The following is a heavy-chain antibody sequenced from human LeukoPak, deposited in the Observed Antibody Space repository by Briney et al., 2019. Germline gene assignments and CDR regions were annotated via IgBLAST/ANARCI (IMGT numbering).Heavy chain of an antibody. CDR1: GYSISSGYY. Sequence: SETLSLTCTVSGYSISSGYYWSWIRQPPGKGLEWIGEINHSGSTNYNPSLKSRVTISVDTSKNQFSLKLSSVTAADTAVYYCARAGTYYYGSGTARGRFDPWGQGTLVTVSS. V-gene: IGHV4-38-2*02. D-gene: IGHD3-10*01. CDR3: ARAGTYYYGSGTARGRFDP. J-gene: IGHJ5*02. CDR2: INHSGST.